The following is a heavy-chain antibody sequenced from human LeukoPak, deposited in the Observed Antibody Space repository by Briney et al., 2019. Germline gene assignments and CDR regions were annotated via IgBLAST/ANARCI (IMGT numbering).Heavy chain of an antibody. CDR1: GYTFTSYD. CDR2: MNPNSGNT. J-gene: IGHJ6*02. V-gene: IGHV1-8*01. CDR3: AKGELSDYYYGMDV. D-gene: IGHD1-26*01. Sequence: ASVKVSCKASGYTFTSYDINWVRQATGQGLEWMGWMNPNSGNTGCAQKFQGRVTMTRNTSISTAYMELSSLRAEDTAVYYCAKGELSDYYYGMDVWGQGTTVTVSS.